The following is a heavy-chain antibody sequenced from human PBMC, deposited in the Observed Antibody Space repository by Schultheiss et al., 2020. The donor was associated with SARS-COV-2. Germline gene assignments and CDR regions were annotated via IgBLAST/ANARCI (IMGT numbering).Heavy chain of an antibody. J-gene: IGHJ4*02. CDR1: GSSITGFF. CDR3: ARATRVESLFSVRGGSFDF. CDR2: IYFTGIT. Sequence: SETLSLTCSVSGSSITGFFWTWIRQPPGKGLDPIGNIYFTGITKYNHSLKSRVTISIDTSKNQFSLKLGSVTAADTAVYFCARATRVESLFSVRGGSFDFWGRGALVTVSS. D-gene: IGHD5-24*01. V-gene: IGHV4-59*01.